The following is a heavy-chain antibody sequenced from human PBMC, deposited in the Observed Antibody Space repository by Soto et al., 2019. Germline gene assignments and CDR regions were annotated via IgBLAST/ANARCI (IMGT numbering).Heavy chain of an antibody. Sequence: PGESLKISCKGSGYSFTSYWIGWVRQMPGKGLEWMGIIYPGDSDTRYSPSFQGQVTISADKSISTAYLQWSSLKASDTAMYYCARVGGAAAAASYDAFDIWGQGTMVTVSS. CDR3: ARVGGAAAAASYDAFDI. CDR1: GYSFTSYW. D-gene: IGHD6-13*01. V-gene: IGHV5-51*01. CDR2: IYPGDSDT. J-gene: IGHJ3*02.